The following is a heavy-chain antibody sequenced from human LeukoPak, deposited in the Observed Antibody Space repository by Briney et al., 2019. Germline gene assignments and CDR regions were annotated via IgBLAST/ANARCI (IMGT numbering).Heavy chain of an antibody. V-gene: IGHV3-23*01. CDR1: GFTFSSYA. J-gene: IGHJ6*02. CDR2: ISGSGGST. D-gene: IGHD4-17*01. CDR3: ANSPILDYGDYGDYYYGMDV. Sequence: GSLRLSCAASGFTFSSYAMSWVRQAPGKGLEWVSAISGSGGSTYYADSVKGRFTISRDNSKNTLYLQMNSLRAEDTAVYYCANSPILDYGDYGDYYYGMDVWGQGTTVTVSS.